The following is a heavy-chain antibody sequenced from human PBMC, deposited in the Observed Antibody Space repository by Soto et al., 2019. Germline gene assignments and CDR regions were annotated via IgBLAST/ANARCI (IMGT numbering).Heavy chain of an antibody. Sequence: QVQLVESGGGVVQPGRSLRLSCAASGFTFSSFGMHWVRQAPGKGLEWVAVASYDGSYKYYADSVKGRFTIARDNSKNTMYLQMNSLRAKYTAGYYCAKDRSVVAKTPDCDYWCQGTLVTVSS. CDR3: AKDRSVVAKTPDCDY. D-gene: IGHD5-12*01. V-gene: IGHV3-30*18. CDR2: ASYDGSYK. J-gene: IGHJ4*02. CDR1: GFTFSSFG.